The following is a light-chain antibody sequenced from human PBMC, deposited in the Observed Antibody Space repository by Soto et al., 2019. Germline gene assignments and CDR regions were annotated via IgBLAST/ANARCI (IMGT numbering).Light chain of an antibody. CDR3: QQHKSYPRT. CDR2: KAS. J-gene: IGKJ1*01. Sequence: DIQMTQSPSTLSASVGDRVTITCRASQSLSSALVWYQQKPGKAPNLLIYKASSLKSGVPLRFSGSGSGTEFTLTISSLQPEDFATYYCQQHKSYPRTFGQGTKVEIK. V-gene: IGKV1-5*03. CDR1: QSLSSA.